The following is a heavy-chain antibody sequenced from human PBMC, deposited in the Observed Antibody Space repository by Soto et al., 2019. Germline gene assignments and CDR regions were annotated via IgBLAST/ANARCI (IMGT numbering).Heavy chain of an antibody. CDR1: GFTFDDYA. CDR2: ISWNSGSI. J-gene: IGHJ4*02. V-gene: IGHV3-9*01. D-gene: IGHD6-13*01. Sequence: GGSLRLSCAASGFTFDDYAMHWVRQAPGKGLEWVSGISWNSGSIGYADSVKGRFTISRDNAKNSLYLQMNSLRAEDTALYYCAKGKRASGSWYRILDYWGQGTLVTVSS. CDR3: AKGKRASGSWYRILDY.